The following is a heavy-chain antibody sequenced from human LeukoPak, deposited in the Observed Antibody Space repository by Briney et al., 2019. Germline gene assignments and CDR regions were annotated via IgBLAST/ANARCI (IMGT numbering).Heavy chain of an antibody. CDR3: AKRLVADD. CDR2: ISGSGDTT. J-gene: IGHJ4*02. V-gene: IGHV3-23*01. Sequence: GGSLRLSCAVFGSGFPFSNAWMSWVRQAPGKGLEWVSAISGSGDTTYYADSVKGRFAISRDNSKNTLYLQMNSLRAEDTAVYYCAKRLVADDWGQGTLVTVSS. D-gene: IGHD2-21*01. CDR1: GFPFSNAW.